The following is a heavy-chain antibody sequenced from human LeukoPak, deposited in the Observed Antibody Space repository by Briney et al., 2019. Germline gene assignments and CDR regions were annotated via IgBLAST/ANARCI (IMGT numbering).Heavy chain of an antibody. Sequence: SETLSLTCAVYGGSFSGYYWSWIRQPPGKGLEWIGEINHSGSTNYNPSLKSRVTISVDTSKNQFSLKLSSVTAADTAVYYCARGMSFWGQGTLVTVSS. D-gene: IGHD3-10*01. CDR2: INHSGST. CDR3: ARGMSF. V-gene: IGHV4-34*01. CDR1: GGSFSGYY. J-gene: IGHJ4*02.